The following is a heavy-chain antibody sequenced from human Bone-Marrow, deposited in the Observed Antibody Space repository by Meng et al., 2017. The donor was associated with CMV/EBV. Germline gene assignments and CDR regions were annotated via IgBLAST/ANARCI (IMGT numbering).Heavy chain of an antibody. J-gene: IGHJ5*02. CDR2: INPNSGGT. D-gene: IGHD3-3*01. CDR1: GYTFTGYY. V-gene: IGHV1-2*02. CDR3: ARVAEPQKSASYDFWSGYWFDP. Sequence: ASVKVSCKASGYTFTGYYMHWVRQAPGQGLEWMGWINPNSGGTNYAQKFQGRVTMTRDTSISTAYMELSRLRSDDTAVYYCARVAEPQKSASYDFWSGYWFDPWGQGTLVTFYS.